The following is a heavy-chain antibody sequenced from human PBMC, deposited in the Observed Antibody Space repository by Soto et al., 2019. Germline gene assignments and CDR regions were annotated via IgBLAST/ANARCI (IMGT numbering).Heavy chain of an antibody. D-gene: IGHD4-17*01. V-gene: IGHV2-5*01. Sequence: SGPTLVNPTQTLTLTCTFSGFSLSTSGVGVGWIRQPPGKALEWLGLVYWNDDRRFRPSLKSRLTITKDISKNQVVLTMTNMAPADTATYYCAHRRPTATAISGPSAFDFWGQGTLVTVSS. J-gene: IGHJ4*02. CDR1: GFSLSTSGVG. CDR2: VYWNDDR. CDR3: AHRRPTATAISGPSAFDF.